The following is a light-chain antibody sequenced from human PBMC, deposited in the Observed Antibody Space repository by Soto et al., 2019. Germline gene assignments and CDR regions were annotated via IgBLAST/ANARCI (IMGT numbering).Light chain of an antibody. J-gene: IGLJ1*01. Sequence: QSVLAQPASVSGSPGQSITISCTGTSSDVGGYNYVSWYQHHPGKAHKLMIYDVSNRPSGVSNRFSGSKSGNTASLTIFGLQAEDEADYYCSSYTSSSTDVFGTGTKVTVL. CDR2: DVS. V-gene: IGLV2-14*03. CDR1: SSDVGGYNY. CDR3: SSYTSSSTDV.